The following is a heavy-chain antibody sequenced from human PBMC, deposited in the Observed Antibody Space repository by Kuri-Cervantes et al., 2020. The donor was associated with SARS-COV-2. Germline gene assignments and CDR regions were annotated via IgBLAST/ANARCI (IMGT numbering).Heavy chain of an antibody. CDR3: ARGASREKAPVRAFDI. J-gene: IGHJ3*02. CDR1: GFTFSSYA. D-gene: IGHD1-26*01. Sequence: GESLKISCAASGFTFSSYAMHWVRQAPGKGLEWVAVISYDGSNKYYADSVKGRFTISRDNSRNTLYLQMNSLRAEDTAVYYCARGASREKAPVRAFDIWGQGTMVTDSS. V-gene: IGHV3-30-3*01. CDR2: ISYDGSNK.